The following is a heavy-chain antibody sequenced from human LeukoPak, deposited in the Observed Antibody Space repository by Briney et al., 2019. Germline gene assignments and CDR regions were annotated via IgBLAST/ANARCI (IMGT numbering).Heavy chain of an antibody. CDR1: GFTFSSYW. CDR3: ARYYYNNDGYSEDAFDI. CDR2: IKEDGSEK. V-gene: IGHV3-7*01. D-gene: IGHD3-22*01. Sequence: GGSLTLSCAASGFTFSSYWMTWVRQAPGKGLEWVANIKEDGSEKNYLESMKGRFTISRDNAKNSLYLQMNSLRAEDTAIYYCARYYYNNDGYSEDAFDIWGQGTMVTVSS. J-gene: IGHJ3*02.